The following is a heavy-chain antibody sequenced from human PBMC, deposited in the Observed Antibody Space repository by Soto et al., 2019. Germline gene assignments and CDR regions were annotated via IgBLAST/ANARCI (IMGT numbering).Heavy chain of an antibody. CDR2: INPNIGGT. CDR3: ASAAVTGTAGLDF. J-gene: IGHJ4*02. V-gene: IGHV1-2*02. Sequence: ASVKVSCKASGYTFSGFYMHWVRQAPGQGLEWMGWINPNIGGTKSAEKFQGRVTMTRDTSISTAYMELSRLTSDDTAVYYCASAAVTGTAGLDFWGQGTQVTVSS. D-gene: IGHD6-19*01. CDR1: GYTFSGFY.